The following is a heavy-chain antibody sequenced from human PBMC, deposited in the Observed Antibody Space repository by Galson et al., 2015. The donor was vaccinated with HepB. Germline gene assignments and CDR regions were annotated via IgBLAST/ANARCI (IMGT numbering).Heavy chain of an antibody. CDR1: GFTFTSSA. CDR2: IVVGSGNT. D-gene: IGHD3-3*01. V-gene: IGHV1-58*01. Sequence: SVKVSCKASGFTFTSSAVQWVRQARGQRLEWIGWIVVGSGNTNYAQKFQERVTITRDMSTSTAYMELSSLRSEDTAVYYCAADRVPYYDFWSGYYYGGAFDIWGQGTMVTVSS. J-gene: IGHJ3*02. CDR3: AADRVPYYDFWSGYYYGGAFDI.